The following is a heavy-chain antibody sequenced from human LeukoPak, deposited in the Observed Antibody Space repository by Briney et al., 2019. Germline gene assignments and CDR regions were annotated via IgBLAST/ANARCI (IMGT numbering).Heavy chain of an antibody. J-gene: IGHJ4*02. V-gene: IGHV1-46*01. D-gene: IGHD2-2*01. Sequence: ASVKVSCKASGGTFSSYAISWVRQAPGQGLEWMGIINPSGGSTSYAQKFQGRVTMTRDMSTSTVYMELSSLRSEDTAVYYCARGGNNIVVVPAALYYFDYWGQGTLVTVSS. CDR1: GGTFSSYA. CDR2: INPSGGST. CDR3: ARGGNNIVVVPAALYYFDY.